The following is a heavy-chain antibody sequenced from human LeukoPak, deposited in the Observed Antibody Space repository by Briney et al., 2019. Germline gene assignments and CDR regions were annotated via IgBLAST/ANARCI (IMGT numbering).Heavy chain of an antibody. D-gene: IGHD3-10*01. CDR1: GGSFSVYY. V-gene: IGHV4-34*01. CDR3: ARFGYGSGSYYNWFDP. CDR2: INHRGST. J-gene: IGHJ5*02. Sequence: TSETLSLTCAVYGGSFSVYYWTWIRQPPGKGLEWIGEINHRGSTNHNPSLKSRVTILVDTSKNQFSLKLSSVTAADTAVYYCARFGYGSGSYYNWFDPWGQGTLVTVSS.